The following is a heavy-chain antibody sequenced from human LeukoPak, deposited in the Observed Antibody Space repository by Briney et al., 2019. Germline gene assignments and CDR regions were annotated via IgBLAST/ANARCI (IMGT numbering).Heavy chain of an antibody. J-gene: IGHJ5*02. CDR1: GGTFSSYA. Sequence: SVKVSCKASGGTFSSYAISWVRQAPGQGLECIGRIIPIFGTASYAQKFQGRVTITTDESTSAAYMELSSLRSEDTAVYYCARDWQYCGGDCIPRGFDPWGQGTLVTVSS. D-gene: IGHD2-21*02. CDR3: ARDWQYCGGDCIPRGFDP. CDR2: IIPIFGTA. V-gene: IGHV1-69*05.